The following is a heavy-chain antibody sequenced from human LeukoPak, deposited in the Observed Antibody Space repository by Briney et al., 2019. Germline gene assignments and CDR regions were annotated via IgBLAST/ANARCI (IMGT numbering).Heavy chain of an antibody. Sequence: PSETLSLTCTVSGGSISSGGYYWSWIRQPPGKGLEWIGSIYYSGSTYYNPSLKSRVTISVDTSKNQVSLKLSSVTAADTAVYYCASDYYYYYMDVWGKGTTVTVSS. V-gene: IGHV4-39*01. CDR1: GGSISSGGYY. CDR2: IYYSGST. CDR3: ASDYYYYYMDV. J-gene: IGHJ6*03.